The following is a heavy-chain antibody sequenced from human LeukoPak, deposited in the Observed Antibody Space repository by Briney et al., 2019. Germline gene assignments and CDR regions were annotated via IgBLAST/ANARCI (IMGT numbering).Heavy chain of an antibody. CDR2: FNPSGSST. V-gene: IGHV1-46*01. D-gene: IGHD1-26*01. CDR3: ARAGENYYDFYY. J-gene: IGHJ4*02. Sequence: ASVKVSCKASGYTFTSFYMHWVRPAPEQGLEWMGIFNPSGSSTTYAQKFQGRVTMTRDTSTSIVYMELSSLGSEDTAVYYCARAGENYYDFYYWGQGTLVTVSS. CDR1: GYTFTSFY.